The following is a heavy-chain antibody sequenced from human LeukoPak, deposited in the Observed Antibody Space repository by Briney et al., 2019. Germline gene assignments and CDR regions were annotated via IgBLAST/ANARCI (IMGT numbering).Heavy chain of an antibody. D-gene: IGHD3-22*01. CDR3: ARIGYDSSGYSDY. CDR2: ISSSSSTI. CDR1: GFTFSSYS. Sequence: PGGSLRLSCAASGFTFSSYSMNWVRQAPGKGREWVSYISSSSSTIYYADSVKGRFTISRDNAKNSLYLQMNSLRAEDTAVYYCARIGYDSSGYSDYWGQGTLVTVSS. J-gene: IGHJ4*02. V-gene: IGHV3-48*01.